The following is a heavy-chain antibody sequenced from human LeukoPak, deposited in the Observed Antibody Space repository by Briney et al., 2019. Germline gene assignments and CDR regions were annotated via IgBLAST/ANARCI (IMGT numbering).Heavy chain of an antibody. CDR2: MNPNSGST. Sequence: ASVKVSCKASGYTFTSYDINWVRQATGQGLEWMGWMNPNSGSTSYAQKFQGRVTMTRDMSTSTVYMELSSLRSEDTAVYYCARGGRVWFGETGEFDYWGQGTLVTVSS. CDR1: GYTFTSYD. CDR3: ARGGRVWFGETGEFDY. J-gene: IGHJ4*02. V-gene: IGHV1-8*01. D-gene: IGHD3-10*01.